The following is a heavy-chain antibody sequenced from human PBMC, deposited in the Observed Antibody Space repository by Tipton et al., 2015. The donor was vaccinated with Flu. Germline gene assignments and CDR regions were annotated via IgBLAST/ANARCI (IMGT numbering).Heavy chain of an antibody. CDR1: GGSISSGGYY. Sequence: TLSLTCTVSGGSISSGGYYWSWIRQHPGKGLEWIGYIYYSGSTYYNPSLKSRVTISVDTSKNQFSLKLSSVTAADTAAYYCAREGDYYDSSGPISLFYYWGQGTLVTVSS. V-gene: IGHV4-31*03. CDR3: AREGDYYDSSGPISLFYY. D-gene: IGHD3-22*01. J-gene: IGHJ4*02. CDR2: IYYSGST.